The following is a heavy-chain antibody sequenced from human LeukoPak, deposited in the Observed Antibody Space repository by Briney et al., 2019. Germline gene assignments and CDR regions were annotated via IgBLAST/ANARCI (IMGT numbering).Heavy chain of an antibody. D-gene: IGHD6-19*01. CDR3: ARGASSGWYRYYYYYMDV. Sequence: GGSLRLSCAASGFTFSSYWVSWVRQAPGKGLEWVANIKQDGSEKYYVDSVKGRFTISRDNAKNSLYLQMNSLRAEDTAVYYCARGASSGWYRYYYYYMDVWGKGTTVTISS. V-gene: IGHV3-7*01. J-gene: IGHJ6*03. CDR1: GFTFSSYW. CDR2: IKQDGSEK.